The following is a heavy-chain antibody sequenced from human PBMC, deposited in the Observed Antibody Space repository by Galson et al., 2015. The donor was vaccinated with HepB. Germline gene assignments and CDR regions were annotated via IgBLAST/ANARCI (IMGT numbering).Heavy chain of an antibody. J-gene: IGHJ4*02. CDR1: GFTFSSYS. V-gene: IGHV3-21*01. CDR2: ISSSSSYI. Sequence: SLRLSCAASGFTFSSYSMNWVRQAPGKGLEWVSSISSSSSYIYHADSVKGRFTISRDNAKNSLYLQMNSLRAEDTAVYYCARELASYWGQGTLVTVSS. CDR3: ARELASY.